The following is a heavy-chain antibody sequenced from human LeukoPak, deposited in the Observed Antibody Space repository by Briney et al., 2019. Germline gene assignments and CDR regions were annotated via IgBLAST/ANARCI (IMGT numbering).Heavy chain of an antibody. CDR3: SRPFGIKDFLSGYLV. CDR2: IKQDGSEK. J-gene: IGHJ4*02. V-gene: IGHV3-7*01. Sequence: GGSLRLSCAASGFTFSSYWMSWVRQAPGKGLEWVANIKQDGSEKYYVDSVKGRFTISRDNAKNSLYLQMNSLRAEDTAVYYCSRPFGIKDFLSGYLVWGQGTLVTVSS. CDR1: GFTFSSYW. D-gene: IGHD3-3*01.